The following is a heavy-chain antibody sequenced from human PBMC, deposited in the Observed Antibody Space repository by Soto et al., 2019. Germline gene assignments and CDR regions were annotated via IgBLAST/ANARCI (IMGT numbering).Heavy chain of an antibody. D-gene: IGHD2-21*02. J-gene: IGHJ6*02. CDR1: GGSISSDDYH. V-gene: IGHV4-30-4*08. Sequence: QVQLQQSGPGLVKPSQTLSLTCTVSGGSISSDDYHWTWIRQSPGKGLEWIGYIYYSGSIFYNPSLKSRVTISVDTSKNQFSLNLSSVTAADTAVYFCAREDDGGDRDYYGLDVWGQGTTVTVSS. CDR2: IYYSGSI. CDR3: AREDDGGDRDYYGLDV.